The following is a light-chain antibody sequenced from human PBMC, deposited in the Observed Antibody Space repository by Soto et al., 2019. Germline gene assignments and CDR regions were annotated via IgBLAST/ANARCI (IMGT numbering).Light chain of an antibody. Sequence: QSVLTQPASVSGSPGQSITISCTGTSTDVGGYNYVSWYQQHPARAPKLIIYDVSNRPSGVSNLFSGSKSGNTASLTISVRQAEDEADYYCISYTSMSPVIFGGGTKLTVL. CDR2: DVS. CDR3: ISYTSMSPVI. V-gene: IGLV2-14*03. CDR1: STDVGGYNY. J-gene: IGLJ2*01.